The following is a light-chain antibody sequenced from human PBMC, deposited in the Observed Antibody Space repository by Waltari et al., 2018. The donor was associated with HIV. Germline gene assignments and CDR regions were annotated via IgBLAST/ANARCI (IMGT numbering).Light chain of an antibody. Sequence: QSVLTQPPSASGTPGQRVTISCSGSSSNIGSNNVNWYQQLPGTAPKLLIYNKKQRASGVPDRVSGTKSGTAASLAISGLQSEDEATYYCAAWEDSLIGYVVFGGGTKLTVL. CDR3: AAWEDSLIGYVV. J-gene: IGLJ2*01. V-gene: IGLV1-44*01. CDR2: NKK. CDR1: SSNIGSNN.